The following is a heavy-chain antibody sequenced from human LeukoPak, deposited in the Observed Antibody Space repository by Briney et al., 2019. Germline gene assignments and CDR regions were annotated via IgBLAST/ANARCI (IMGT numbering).Heavy chain of an antibody. Sequence: GGSLRLSCAASGFTFNNYWMNWARQAPGKGLEWVANIKPDGSGKYYADSVKGRFTISRDNAKNSLYLQMSSLRAEDTAVYYCARGGGYYFDYWGQGTLVTVSS. CDR3: ARGGGYYFDY. D-gene: IGHD6-13*01. CDR2: IKPDGSGK. J-gene: IGHJ4*02. CDR1: GFTFNNYW. V-gene: IGHV3-7*05.